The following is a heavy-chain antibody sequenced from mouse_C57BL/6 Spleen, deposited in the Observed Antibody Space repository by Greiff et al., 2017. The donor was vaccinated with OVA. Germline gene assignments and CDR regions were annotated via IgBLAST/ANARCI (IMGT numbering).Heavy chain of an antibody. V-gene: IGHV10-3*01. CDR2: IRSKSSNYAT. J-gene: IGHJ4*01. CDR1: GFTFNTYA. CDR3: VREDTTVVRYAMDY. Sequence: EVQLVESGGGLVQPKGSLKLSCAASGFTFNTYAMHWVRQAPGKGLEWVARIRSKSSNYATYYADSVKDRFTISRDDSQSMLYLQMNNLKTEDTAMYYCVREDTTVVRYAMDYWGQGTSVTVSS. D-gene: IGHD1-1*01.